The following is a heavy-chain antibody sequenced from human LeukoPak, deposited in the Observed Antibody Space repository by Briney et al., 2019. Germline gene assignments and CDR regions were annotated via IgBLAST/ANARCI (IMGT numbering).Heavy chain of an antibody. J-gene: IGHJ4*02. V-gene: IGHV3-33*01. CDR3: ARAVQWPPLDY. D-gene: IGHD6-19*01. CDR2: IWFDGTNK. Sequence: GGSLRLSCAASGFTFDSYGMHWVRQVPGKGLEWVAVIWFDGTNKYYTDSVKGRFTISRDNSKNTLYLQMNSLRVEDTAVYYCARAVQWPPLDYWGQGTLVTVSS. CDR1: GFTFDSYG.